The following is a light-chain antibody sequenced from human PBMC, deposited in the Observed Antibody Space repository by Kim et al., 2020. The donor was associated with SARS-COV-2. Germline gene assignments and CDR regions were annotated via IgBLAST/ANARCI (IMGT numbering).Light chain of an antibody. CDR2: DVS. CDR1: SSDIGGYDS. Sequence: QSALTQPASVSGSPGQSITISCTGTSSDIGGYDSVSWYQQHPGKAPKLMIYDVSDRPSGVSNRFSGSKSGNTASLTISGLQAEDEADYYCISYTSTGTLVFGGGTKVTVL. CDR3: ISYTSTGTLV. V-gene: IGLV2-14*03. J-gene: IGLJ3*02.